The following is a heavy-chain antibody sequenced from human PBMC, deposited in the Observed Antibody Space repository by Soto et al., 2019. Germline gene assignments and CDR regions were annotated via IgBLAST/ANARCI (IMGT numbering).Heavy chain of an antibody. CDR2: INPSGGST. V-gene: IGHV1-46*01. CDR1: GYTFTSYY. CDR3: ARGLIYGSSGYYFDY. D-gene: IGHD3-22*01. J-gene: IGHJ4*02. Sequence: GASVKVSCKASGYTFTSYYMHWVRQAPGQGLEWMGIINPSGGSTRYAQKLQGRVTMTRDTSTSTVYMELSSLRSEDTAVYYCARGLIYGSSGYYFDYWGQGTLVTVSS.